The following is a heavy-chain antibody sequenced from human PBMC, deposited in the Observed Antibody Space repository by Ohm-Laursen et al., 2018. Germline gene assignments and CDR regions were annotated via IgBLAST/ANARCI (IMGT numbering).Heavy chain of an antibody. J-gene: IGHJ5*02. Sequence: SLRLSCSASGFTFSGYSMNWVRQAPGKGLEWVSYISSSSSTIYYADSVKGRFTISRDNAKNSLYLQMNSLRAEDTAVYYCARDHSSGWYEFAPNWFDPWGQGTLVTVSS. CDR3: ARDHSSGWYEFAPNWFDP. CDR1: GFTFSGYS. D-gene: IGHD6-19*01. CDR2: ISSSSSTI. V-gene: IGHV3-48*01.